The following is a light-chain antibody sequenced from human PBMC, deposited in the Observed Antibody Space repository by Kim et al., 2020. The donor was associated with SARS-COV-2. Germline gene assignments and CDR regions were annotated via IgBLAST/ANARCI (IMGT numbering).Light chain of an antibody. J-gene: IGLJ3*02. CDR3: NSRDSSGNIWV. CDR1: SLRSYY. Sequence: ALGQTVRITCQGDSLRSYYASWYQQKPGHAPVLVIYGKNNRPSGIPDRFSGSSSGNTASLTITGAQAEDEADYYCNSRDSSGNIWVFGGGTQLTVL. CDR2: GKN. V-gene: IGLV3-19*01.